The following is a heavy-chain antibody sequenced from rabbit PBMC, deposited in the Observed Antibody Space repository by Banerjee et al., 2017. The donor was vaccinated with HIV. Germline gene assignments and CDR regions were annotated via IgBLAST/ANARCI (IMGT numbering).Heavy chain of an antibody. CDR2: IFAGSSGST. D-gene: IGHD4-1*01. J-gene: IGHJ4*01. CDR1: GFSFSGSYW. CDR3: ARDLAGVIGWNFGL. Sequence: QEQLEESGGDLVKPEGSLTLTCTASGFSFSGSYWTCWVRQAPGKGLELIACIFAGSSGSTYYASWAKGRFTISKTSSTTVTLQMTSLTAADTATYFCARDLAGVIGWNFGLWGPGTLVTVS. V-gene: IGHV1S45*01.